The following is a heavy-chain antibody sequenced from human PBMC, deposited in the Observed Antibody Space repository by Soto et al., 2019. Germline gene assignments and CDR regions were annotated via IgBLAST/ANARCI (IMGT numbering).Heavy chain of an antibody. V-gene: IGHV4-59*01. CDR2: IYYNGNT. D-gene: IGHD3-10*01. J-gene: IGHJ6*02. Sequence: PSETLSLTCAVPGGSIRSYYWTWVRQPPGKGLEWIGYIYYNGNTKYNPSLKSRVTISVDTPKNQFSLKVGSVNAADTAVYYCARLYYVSGRPLMDVWGQGTTVTVSS. CDR3: ARLYYVSGRPLMDV. CDR1: GGSIRSYY.